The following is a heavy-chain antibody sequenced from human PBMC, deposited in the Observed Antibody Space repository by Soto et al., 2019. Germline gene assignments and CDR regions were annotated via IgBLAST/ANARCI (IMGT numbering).Heavy chain of an antibody. J-gene: IGHJ4*02. CDR1: GGSISSYY. CDR3: AGYDILTGYYQDYY. D-gene: IGHD3-9*01. CDR2: IYYSGST. Sequence: PSETLSLTCTVSGGSISSYYWSWIRQPPGKGLEWIGYIYYSGSTNYNPSLKSRVTISVDTSKNQFSLKLSSVTAADTAVYYCAGYDILTGYYQDYYWGQGTLVTVSS. V-gene: IGHV4-59*01.